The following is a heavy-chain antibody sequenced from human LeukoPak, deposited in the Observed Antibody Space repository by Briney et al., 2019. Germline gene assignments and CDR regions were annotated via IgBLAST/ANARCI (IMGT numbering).Heavy chain of an antibody. CDR2: IFYDGNT. CDR1: GASINSSNY. Sequence: SETLSLICSVSGASINSSNYWGWIRQPPGKGQEWIGSIFYDGNTFYSPSLRSRVTISVDTSKNHCSLRLNSVTAADTAVYYCARHTLVTSISTYNWFDPWGQGTLVTVSS. J-gene: IGHJ5*02. CDR3: ARHTLVTSISTYNWFDP. V-gene: IGHV4-39*01. D-gene: IGHD2-21*02.